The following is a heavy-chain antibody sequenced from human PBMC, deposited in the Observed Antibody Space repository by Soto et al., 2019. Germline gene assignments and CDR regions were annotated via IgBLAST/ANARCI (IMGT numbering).Heavy chain of an antibody. V-gene: IGHV1-2*04. D-gene: IGHD2-2*02. CDR2: INPNSGGT. Sequence: QVQLVQSGAEVKKPGASVKVSCKASGYTFTGYYMHWVRQAPGQGLEWMGWINPNSGGTNYAQKLQGWVTMTRDTSISTAYMELSRLRSDDTAVYYCARANCSSTSCYTQGGGWFDPWGQGTLVTVSS. CDR1: GYTFTGYY. J-gene: IGHJ5*02. CDR3: ARANCSSTSCYTQGGGWFDP.